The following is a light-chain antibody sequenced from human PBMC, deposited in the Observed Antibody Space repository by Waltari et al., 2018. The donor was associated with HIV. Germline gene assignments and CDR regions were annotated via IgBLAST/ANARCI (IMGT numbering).Light chain of an antibody. CDR1: SSYTGRKT. CDR3: AAWDDSLNVWV. J-gene: IGLJ3*02. Sequence: QSVLTQPPSASGTPGQIVTISCSGGSSYTGRKTVDWSQQLPGTAPKCLSYGNYQRPSGVPGRFSGSKAGTSASLAISVLQAEDEAYYYCAAWDDSLNVWVFGGGTKLTVL. CDR2: GNY. V-gene: IGLV1-44*01.